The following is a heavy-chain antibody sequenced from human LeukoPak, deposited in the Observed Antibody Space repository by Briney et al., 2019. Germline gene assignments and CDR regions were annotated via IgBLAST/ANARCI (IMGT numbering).Heavy chain of an antibody. CDR3: ARDQGGYYDSSGYYDY. CDR1: GYTFSNYA. Sequence: SVXVSCKASGYTFSNYAMHWVRQAPGQRLEWMGWISTGNANTKYSQNFQGRVTITRDTSASTAYMELSSLRSEDTAVYYCARDQGGYYDSSGYYDYWGQGTLVTVSS. J-gene: IGHJ4*02. D-gene: IGHD3-22*01. V-gene: IGHV1-3*04. CDR2: ISTGNANT.